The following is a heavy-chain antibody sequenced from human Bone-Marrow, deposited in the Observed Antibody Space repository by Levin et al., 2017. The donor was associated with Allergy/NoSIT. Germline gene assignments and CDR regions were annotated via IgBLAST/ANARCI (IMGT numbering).Heavy chain of an antibody. CDR1: GGSFSGYY. CDR3: ARGYYYGMDG. V-gene: IGHV4-34*01. J-gene: IGHJ6*02. CDR2: INHSGST. Sequence: KTSETLSLTCAVYGGSFSGYYWSWIRQPPGKGLEWIGEINHSGSTNYNPSLKSRVTRSVDTSKNQFSLKLSSVTAADTAVYYCARGYYYGMDGWGQGTTVTVSS.